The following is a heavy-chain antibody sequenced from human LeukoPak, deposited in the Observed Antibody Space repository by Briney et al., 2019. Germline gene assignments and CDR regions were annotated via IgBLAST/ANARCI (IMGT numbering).Heavy chain of an antibody. Sequence: GGSLRLSCAASGFTFSRYWMHWVRQAPGKGLVWVPRINEDGSTTSYADSVKGRFTISRDNVKNTLYLQMNGLRAEDTAVYYCAKETGDYGGNSGVWGNAFDIWGQGTMVTVSS. J-gene: IGHJ3*02. D-gene: IGHD4-23*01. CDR1: GFTFSRYW. CDR2: INEDGSTT. CDR3: AKETGDYGGNSGVWGNAFDI. V-gene: IGHV3-74*01.